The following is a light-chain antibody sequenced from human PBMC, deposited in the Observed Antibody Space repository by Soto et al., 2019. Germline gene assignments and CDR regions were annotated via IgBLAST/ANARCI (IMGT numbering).Light chain of an antibody. CDR2: DVS. CDR3: SSYTSSSTSVV. Sequence: QSALTQPASVSGSPGQSITISCTGTSSDVGGYNYVSWYQQYPGKAPKLMIYDVSKRPSGVSNRFSGSKSGNTASLTISGLQAEDGADYYCSSYTSSSTSVVFGGGTQLTVL. V-gene: IGLV2-14*01. CDR1: SSDVGGYNY. J-gene: IGLJ2*01.